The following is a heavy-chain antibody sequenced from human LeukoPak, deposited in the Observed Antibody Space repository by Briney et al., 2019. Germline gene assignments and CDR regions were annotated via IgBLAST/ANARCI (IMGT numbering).Heavy chain of an antibody. V-gene: IGHV4-34*01. CDR3: AREEWLLSPGGYYYYYGMDV. Sequence: SETLSLTCSVSGASMINYYWSWIRQPPGKGLEWIGEINHSGSTNYNPSLKSRVTISVDTSENQFSLKLSSVTAADTAVYYCAREEWLLSPGGYYYYYGMDVWGQGTTVTVSS. CDR1: GASMINYY. J-gene: IGHJ6*02. CDR2: INHSGST. D-gene: IGHD3-3*01.